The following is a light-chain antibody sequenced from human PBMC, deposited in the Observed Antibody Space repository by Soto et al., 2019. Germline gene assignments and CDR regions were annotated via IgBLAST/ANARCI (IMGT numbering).Light chain of an antibody. J-gene: IGLJ2*01. CDR2: VGTGGIVG. Sequence: QPVLTQPPSASASLGASVTLTCTLSSGYSNYKVDWYQQRPGKGPRFLMRVGTGGIVGSKGDGIPDRFSVLGSGLNRYLTIKNMQEEDESDYHFGADHGSGILFLVFGGGTNLTVL. V-gene: IGLV9-49*01. CDR3: GADHGSGILFLV. CDR1: SGYSNYK.